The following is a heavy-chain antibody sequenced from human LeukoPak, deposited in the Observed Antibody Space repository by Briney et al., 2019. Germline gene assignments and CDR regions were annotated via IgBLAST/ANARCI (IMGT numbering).Heavy chain of an antibody. CDR2: IYPGDSDT. CDR1: GYGFASYW. Sequence: GESLKISCKGSGYGFASYWIGWVRQMPGKGLEWMGIIYPGDSDTRYSPSFQGQVTISADKSISTAYLQWSSLKASDTAMYYCARGRRFGDSSHPTYYFDYWGQGTLVTVSS. CDR3: ARGRRFGDSSHPTYYFDY. D-gene: IGHD3-10*01. V-gene: IGHV5-51*01. J-gene: IGHJ4*02.